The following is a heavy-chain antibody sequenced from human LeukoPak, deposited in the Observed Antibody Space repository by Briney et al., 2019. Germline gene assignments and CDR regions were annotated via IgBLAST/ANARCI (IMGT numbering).Heavy chain of an antibody. CDR3: VRALARVDDY. J-gene: IGHJ4*02. Sequence: GGSLRHSRAAPRFTFSRSWTLWGRHAPGKGLVWVSRSINDGSTTNYADSVKGRFTISRDNAKNTLYLRMNSLRGEDTAVYYCVRALARVDDYWGRGTLVTVSS. CDR2: SINDGSTT. CDR1: RFTFSRSW. V-gene: IGHV3-74*01.